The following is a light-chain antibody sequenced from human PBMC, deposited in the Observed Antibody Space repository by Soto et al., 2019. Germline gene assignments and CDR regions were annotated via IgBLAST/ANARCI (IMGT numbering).Light chain of an antibody. CDR1: QSISDT. Sequence: EIVLTQSPGTLSFSPGERATLSCRASQSISDTLAWYQQKPGQAPRLLMYAASSRAAGIPDRFSGSGSGTDFTLTISRLEPEDFAVYYCQQHGSWGITFGPGTKVDIK. V-gene: IGKV3-20*01. CDR2: AAS. J-gene: IGKJ3*01. CDR3: QQHGSWGIT.